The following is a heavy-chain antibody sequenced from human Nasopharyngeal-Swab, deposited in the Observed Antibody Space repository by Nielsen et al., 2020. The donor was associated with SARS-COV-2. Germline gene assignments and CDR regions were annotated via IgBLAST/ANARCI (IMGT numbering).Heavy chain of an antibody. V-gene: IGHV3-21*01. D-gene: IGHD3-22*01. CDR3: AREGPYYYDSSGYYPFDY. CDR2: ISSSSSYI. J-gene: IGHJ4*02. Sequence: GESLKLSCAASGFTFSSYSMNWVRQAPGEGLEWVSSISSSSSYIYHADSVKGGFTISRDNAKNSLYLQMNSLRAEDTTVYYCAREGPYYYDSSGYYPFDYWGQRTLVTVSS. CDR1: GFTFSSYS.